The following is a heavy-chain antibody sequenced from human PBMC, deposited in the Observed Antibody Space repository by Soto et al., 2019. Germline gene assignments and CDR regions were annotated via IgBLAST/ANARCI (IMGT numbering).Heavy chain of an antibody. D-gene: IGHD2-15*01. CDR2: ISAYNGNT. V-gene: IGHV1-18*04. CDR1: GYTFTSYG. J-gene: IGHJ5*02. CDR3: ARDTLLGYCSGGSCYSGFDP. Sequence: VQLVQSGAEVKKPGASVKVSCKASGYTFTSYGISWVRQAPGQGLEWMGWISAYNGNTNYAQKLQGRVTMTTDTSTSTAYMELRSLRSDDTAVYYCARDTLLGYCSGGSCYSGFDPWGQGTLVTVSS.